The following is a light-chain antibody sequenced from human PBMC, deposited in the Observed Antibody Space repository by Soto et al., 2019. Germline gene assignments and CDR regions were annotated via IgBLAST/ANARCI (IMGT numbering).Light chain of an antibody. CDR2: SDN. V-gene: IGLV1-44*01. CDR3: AAWDDSLNGGV. CDR1: SSNIGGDT. J-gene: IGLJ3*02. Sequence: QSVLTQPPSASGTPGQRVTISCSGGSSNIGGDTVNWYQQVPGTAPKLLIYSDNRRPSGVPGRFSGSTSGTSASLAISGLQSEDEADYYCAAWDDSLNGGVFGGGTKVTVL.